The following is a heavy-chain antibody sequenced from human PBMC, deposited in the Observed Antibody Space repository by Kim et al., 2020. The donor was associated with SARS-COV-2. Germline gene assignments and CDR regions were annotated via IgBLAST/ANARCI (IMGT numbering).Heavy chain of an antibody. Sequence: GGSLRLSCAASGFTFSTYWMDWVRQAPGKGPVWVSRIDNDGSTTLYADSVKGRFTISRDNYKNTLFLQMTSLRADDTGVYYCARGPFWGQGTLVTGS. J-gene: IGHJ4*02. CDR2: IDNDGSTT. CDR1: GFTFSTYW. V-gene: IGHV3-74*01. CDR3: ARGPF.